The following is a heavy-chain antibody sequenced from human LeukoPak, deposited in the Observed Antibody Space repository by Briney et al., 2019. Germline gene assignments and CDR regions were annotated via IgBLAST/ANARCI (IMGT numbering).Heavy chain of an antibody. Sequence: PGRSLRLSCAASGFTLDDYAMHWVRQAPGKGLEWVSGISWNSGSIGYADSVKGRFTISRDNAKNSLYLQMNSLRAEDTALYYCTAYGYFIGGFYFDYWGQGTLVTVSS. D-gene: IGHD5-18*01. J-gene: IGHJ4*02. CDR2: ISWNSGSI. CDR3: TAYGYFIGGFYFDY. CDR1: GFTLDDYA. V-gene: IGHV3-9*01.